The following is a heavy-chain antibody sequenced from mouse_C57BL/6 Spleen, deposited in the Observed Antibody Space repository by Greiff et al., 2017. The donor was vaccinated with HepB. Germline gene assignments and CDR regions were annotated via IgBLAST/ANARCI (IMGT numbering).Heavy chain of an antibody. Sequence: EVKLLESGPVLVKPGASVKLSCKASGYTFTDYYMNWVKQSNGKSLEWIGVINPYNGGTSYNQKFKGKATLTVDKSSSTAYMELNSLTSEDSAVYDGARHYGSSYPFDYWGQGTTLTVSS. J-gene: IGHJ2*01. CDR3: ARHYGSSYPFDY. CDR1: GYTFTDYY. V-gene: IGHV1-19*01. D-gene: IGHD1-1*01. CDR2: INPYNGGT.